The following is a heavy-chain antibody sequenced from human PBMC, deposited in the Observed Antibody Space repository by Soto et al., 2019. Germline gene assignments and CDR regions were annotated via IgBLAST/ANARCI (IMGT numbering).Heavy chain of an antibody. CDR2: IYHSGST. Sequence: SETLSLTCAVSGYSISSGYYWGWIRQPPGKGLEWIGSIYHSGSTYYTPSLKSRVTISVDTSKNQFSLKLSSVSAADTAVYYCARMDPRKEWTGSLFPPGSFDPWGQGTLVTVS. CDR3: ARMDPRKEWTGSLFPPGSFDP. D-gene: IGHD1-26*01. CDR1: GYSISSGYY. V-gene: IGHV4-38-2*01. J-gene: IGHJ5*02.